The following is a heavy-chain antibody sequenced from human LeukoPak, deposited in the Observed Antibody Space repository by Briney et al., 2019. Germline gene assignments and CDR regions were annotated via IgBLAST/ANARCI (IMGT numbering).Heavy chain of an antibody. CDR2: IYYSGRT. CDR1: GGSISSSSYY. V-gene: IGHV4-39*01. J-gene: IGHJ6*03. D-gene: IGHD6-6*01. CDR3: ARQGQLVGYYYYYMDV. Sequence: SETLSLTCTVSGGSISSSSYYWGWIRQPPGKGLEWIGSIYYSGRTYYNPSLKSRVTISVDTSKNQFSLKLSSVTAADTAVYYCARQGQLVGYYYYYMDVWGKGTAVTVSS.